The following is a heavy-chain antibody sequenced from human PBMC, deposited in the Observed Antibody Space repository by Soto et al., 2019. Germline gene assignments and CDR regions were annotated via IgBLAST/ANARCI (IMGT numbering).Heavy chain of an antibody. D-gene: IGHD3-3*01. CDR2: ISAYNGNT. CDR1: GYAFTSYG. CDR3: ARDYYYDFWSGYSNRGWFDP. V-gene: IGHV1-18*01. J-gene: IGHJ5*02. Sequence: SVKVSCKAAGYAFTSYGISWVRQATGQGLELMGWISAYNGNTNYAQKLQGRVTMTTDTSTSTAYMELRSLRSDDTAVYYCARDYYYDFWSGYSNRGWFDPWGQGTLVTVSS.